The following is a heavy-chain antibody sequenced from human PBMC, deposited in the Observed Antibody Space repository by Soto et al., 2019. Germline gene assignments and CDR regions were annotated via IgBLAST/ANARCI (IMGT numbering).Heavy chain of an antibody. J-gene: IGHJ6*02. Sequence: QVQLHESGPGLVKPSETLSLICTVSGGSISNYFWTWIRQPAGRGLEWIGRIYSSGTTVYNASLRGRVAMSVDSSKNQSSLRLTSMTAADTAVYYCVRGRIAARPTGSYYYYGMDVWGQGTTVTVSS. V-gene: IGHV4-4*07. CDR2: IYSSGTT. D-gene: IGHD6-6*01. CDR3: VRGRIAARPTGSYYYYGMDV. CDR1: GGSISNYF.